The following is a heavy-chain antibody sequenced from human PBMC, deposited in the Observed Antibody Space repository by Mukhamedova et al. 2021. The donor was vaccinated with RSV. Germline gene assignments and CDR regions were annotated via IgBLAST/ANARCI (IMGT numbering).Heavy chain of an antibody. V-gene: IGHV5-10-1*01. CDR2: IDPSDSYI. Sequence: VRQMPGKGLEWMGRIDPSDSYINYSPSFQGHVTISADKSISTAYLQWSSLKASDTAMYYCARWGEPNWFDPWGQGTLVTVSS. CDR3: ARWGEPNWFDP. D-gene: IGHD3-16*01. J-gene: IGHJ5*02.